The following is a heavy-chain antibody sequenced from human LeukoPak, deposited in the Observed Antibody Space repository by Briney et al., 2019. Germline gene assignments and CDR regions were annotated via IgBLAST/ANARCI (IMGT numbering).Heavy chain of an antibody. Sequence: SETLSLTCTVSGGSISSYYWSWIRQPAGKGLEWIGRIYTSGSTNYNPSLKSRVTMPVDTSKNQFSLKLSSVTAADTAVYYCAREGNDYGDYAEYYFDYWGQGTLVTVSS. V-gene: IGHV4-4*07. J-gene: IGHJ4*02. CDR1: GGSISSYY. D-gene: IGHD4-17*01. CDR3: AREGNDYGDYAEYYFDY. CDR2: IYTSGST.